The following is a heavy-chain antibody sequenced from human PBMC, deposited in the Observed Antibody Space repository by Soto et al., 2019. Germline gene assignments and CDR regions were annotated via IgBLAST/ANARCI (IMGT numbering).Heavy chain of an antibody. CDR2: INPNSGGT. CDR1: GYTFTGYY. CDR3: ARNQIVGATSFDY. D-gene: IGHD1-26*01. Sequence: GGSVKVSCKASGYTFTGYYMHWVRQAPGQGLEWMGWINPNSGGTNYAQKFQGWVTMTRDTSISTAYMELSRLRSDDTAVYYCARNQIVGATSFDYWGQGTLVTVSS. J-gene: IGHJ4*02. V-gene: IGHV1-2*04.